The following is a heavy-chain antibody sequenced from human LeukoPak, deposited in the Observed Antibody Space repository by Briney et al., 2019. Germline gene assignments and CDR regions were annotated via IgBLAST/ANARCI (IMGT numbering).Heavy chain of an antibody. CDR2: ISYDGGNE. V-gene: IGHV3-30-3*02. D-gene: IGHD5-12*01. J-gene: IGHJ4*02. CDR3: AKLVGRYGGEPIDY. Sequence: GGSLRLSCVASGFTFSRYDMHWVSQAPGKGLEWVAVISYDGGNEIYADSVKGRFTISRDNSKNTLYLQMNSLRAEDTAVYYCAKLVGRYGGEPIDYWGQGTLVTVSS. CDR1: GFTFSRYD.